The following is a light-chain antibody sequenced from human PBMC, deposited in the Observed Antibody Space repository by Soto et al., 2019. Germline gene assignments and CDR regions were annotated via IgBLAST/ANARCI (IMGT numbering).Light chain of an antibody. CDR3: QKCGSSPWK. CDR2: AAS. Sequence: EIVFTQSPGTLSLSPGERATLSCRASQSVSSYYLAWYQQKPGQAPRLLIYAASSRATGIPDRFSGGGSGTDFTLTISRLEPEDFAVYYCQKCGSSPWKCGQGTKGAIK. J-gene: IGKJ1*01. V-gene: IGKV3-20*01. CDR1: QSVSSYY.